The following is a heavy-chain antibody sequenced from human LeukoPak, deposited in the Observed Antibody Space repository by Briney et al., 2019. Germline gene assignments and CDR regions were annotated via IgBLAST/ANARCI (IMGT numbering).Heavy chain of an antibody. CDR2: ISGSGGST. D-gene: IGHD3-22*01. CDR3: AKYPGGYPVPYYFDY. J-gene: IGHJ4*02. V-gene: IGHV3-23*01. Sequence: ISGSGGSTYYADSVKGRFTISRDNSKNTLYLQMNSLRAEDTAVYYCAKYPGGYPVPYYFDYWGQGTLVTVSS.